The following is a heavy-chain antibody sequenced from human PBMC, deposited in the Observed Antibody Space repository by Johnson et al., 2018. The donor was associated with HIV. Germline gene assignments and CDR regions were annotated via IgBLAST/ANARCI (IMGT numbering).Heavy chain of an antibody. D-gene: IGHD1-7*01. CDR3: ARSATGTTADAFDI. J-gene: IGHJ3*02. Sequence: EWVSVIYSGGSTYYADSVKGRFTISRDNSKNTLYLQMNSLKTEDTAVYYCARSATGTTADAFDIWGQGTMVTVSS. CDR2: IYSGGST. V-gene: IGHV3-66*01.